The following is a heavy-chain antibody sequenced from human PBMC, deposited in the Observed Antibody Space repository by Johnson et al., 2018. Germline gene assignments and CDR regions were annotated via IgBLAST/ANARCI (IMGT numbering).Heavy chain of an antibody. D-gene: IGHD2-2*01. Sequence: QVQLVQSGAEVKKPGSSVKVSCKASGGTFSKSSITWVRQAPGHGLEWMGGVTPIFGTSNYARKFQGRVTITADESTTTAYMELGSLRYEETAIYYCARDVFNTSSYGGWLDPWGQGTLVTVSS. CDR2: VTPIFGTS. V-gene: IGHV1-69*12. J-gene: IGHJ5*02. CDR3: ARDVFNTSSYGGWLDP. CDR1: GGTFSKSS.